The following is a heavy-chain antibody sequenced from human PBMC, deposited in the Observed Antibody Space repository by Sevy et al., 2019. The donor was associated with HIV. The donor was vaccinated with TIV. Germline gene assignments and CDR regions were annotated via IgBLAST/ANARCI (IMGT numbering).Heavy chain of an antibody. V-gene: IGHV3-23*01. J-gene: IGHJ3*02. CDR1: GFTFRTYA. Sequence: GGSLRLSCAASGFTFRTYAMNWVRQAPGKGLEWVSGISGSGGSTYYADSVKGRFTISRDNSKNRLYLQMNSLRAEDTAVYYCAKDYYDSSGYYPMDAFDIWGQGTMVTVSS. CDR3: AKDYYDSSGYYPMDAFDI. D-gene: IGHD3-22*01. CDR2: ISGSGGST.